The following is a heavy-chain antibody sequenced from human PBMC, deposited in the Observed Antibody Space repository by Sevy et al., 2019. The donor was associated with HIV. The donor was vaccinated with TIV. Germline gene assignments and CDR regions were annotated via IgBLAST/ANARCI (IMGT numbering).Heavy chain of an antibody. CDR2: VKSKTEGATR. V-gene: IGHV3-15*01. D-gene: IGHD1-26*01. J-gene: IGHJ4*02. Sequence: GGSLRLSCAASGFSFSNAWMSWVRQAPGKGLEWVGRVKSKTEGATRDFAAPVKGRLLISRDDSKNTVYLQMNSLKTEDTAVYYCTAGVGASDFDYWGQGTLVTVSS. CDR1: GFSFSNAW. CDR3: TAGVGASDFDY.